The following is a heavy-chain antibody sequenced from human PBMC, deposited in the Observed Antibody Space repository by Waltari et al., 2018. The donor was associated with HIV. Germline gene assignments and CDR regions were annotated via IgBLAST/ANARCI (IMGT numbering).Heavy chain of an antibody. Sequence: QVQLVQSGTEVKKPGASVKVSCKASGYTFTGYYMHWVRQAPGQGLEWMGWINPNSGGTKYAQKFQGRVTVTRDTSISTAYMELSRLRSDDTAVYYCTRDAACSGYWYFDLWGRGTLVTVSS. CDR3: TRDAACSGYWYFDL. J-gene: IGHJ2*01. D-gene: IGHD3-10*01. V-gene: IGHV1-2*02. CDR1: GYTFTGYY. CDR2: INPNSGGT.